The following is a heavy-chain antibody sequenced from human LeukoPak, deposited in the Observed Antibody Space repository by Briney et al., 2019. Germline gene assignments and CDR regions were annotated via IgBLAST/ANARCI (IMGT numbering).Heavy chain of an antibody. CDR3: ARALGRQRWLQPIDY. J-gene: IGHJ4*02. Sequence: ASVKVSCKASGGTFSSYAISWVRQAPGQGLEWMGGIIPIFGTANYAQKFQGRVTITADESTSTAYMELSSLRSEDTAVYYCARALGRQRWLQPIDYWGQGTLVTVSS. D-gene: IGHD5-24*01. CDR2: IIPIFGTA. V-gene: IGHV1-69*13. CDR1: GGTFSSYA.